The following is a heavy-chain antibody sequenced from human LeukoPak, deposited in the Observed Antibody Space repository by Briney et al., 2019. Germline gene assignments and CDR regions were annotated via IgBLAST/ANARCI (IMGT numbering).Heavy chain of an antibody. CDR2: IIPIFGTA. CDR3: ARGGSGSYEYYFDY. J-gene: IGHJ4*02. CDR1: GGTFSSYA. V-gene: IGHV1-69*05. D-gene: IGHD1-26*01. Sequence: ASVKVSCKASGGTFSSYAISWVRQAPGQGLEWMGGIIPIFGTANYAQRFQGRVTITTDESTSTDYMELSSLRSEDTAVYYCARGGSGSYEYYFDYWGQGTLVTVSS.